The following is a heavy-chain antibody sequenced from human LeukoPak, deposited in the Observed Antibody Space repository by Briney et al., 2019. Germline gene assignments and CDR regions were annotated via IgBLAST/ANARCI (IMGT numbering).Heavy chain of an antibody. CDR3: ATLGYTYGPFDY. D-gene: IGHD5-18*01. CDR2: IYYSGST. Sequence: PSETLSLTCTASGGSISIYYWRWIRQPPGKGLEWIGYIYYSGSTNYNPSLKSRVTISVDTSKNQFSLKLSSVNAADTAVYYCATLGYTYGPFDYWGQGTLVTVSS. J-gene: IGHJ4*02. V-gene: IGHV4-59*08. CDR1: GGSISIYY.